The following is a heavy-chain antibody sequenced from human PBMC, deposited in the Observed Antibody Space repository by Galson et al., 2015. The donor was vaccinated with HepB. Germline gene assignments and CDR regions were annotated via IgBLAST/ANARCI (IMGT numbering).Heavy chain of an antibody. D-gene: IGHD3-10*01. CDR2: ISYDGSSE. Sequence: SLRLSCAASGFTFSSYAMHWVRQAPGKGLEWVAMISYDGSSEYYADSVKGRFTISRDYSKNTLYLQMNSLRPEDTAVYYCTRYRIDGEGSRYYFDYWGHGTLVTVSS. CDR3: TRYRIDGEGSRYYFDY. V-gene: IGHV3-30-3*01. J-gene: IGHJ4*01. CDR1: GFTFSSYA.